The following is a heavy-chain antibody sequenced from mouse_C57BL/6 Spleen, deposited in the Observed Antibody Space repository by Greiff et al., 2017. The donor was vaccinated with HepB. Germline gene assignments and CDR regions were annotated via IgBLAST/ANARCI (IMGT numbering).Heavy chain of an antibody. V-gene: IGHV1-19*01. CDR1: GYTFTDYY. J-gene: IGHJ1*03. CDR3: ARELYYGSSYVHFDV. D-gene: IGHD1-1*01. Sequence: VQLQQSGPVLVKPGASVKMSCKASGYTFTDYYMNWVKQSHGKSLEWIGVINPYNGGTSYNQKFKGKATLTVDKSSSTAYMELNSLTSEDSAVYYCARELYYGSSYVHFDVWGTGTTVTVSS. CDR2: INPYNGGT.